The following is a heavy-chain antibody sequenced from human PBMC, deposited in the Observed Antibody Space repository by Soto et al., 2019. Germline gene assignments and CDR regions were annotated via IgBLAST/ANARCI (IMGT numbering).Heavy chain of an antibody. Sequence: PGGSLRLSCAASGFTFSSYAMSWVRQAPGKGLEWVSAISGSGGSTYYADSVKGRFTISRDNSKNTLYLQMNSLRAEDTAVYYCAKDLGGRITMVRGRSYGMDVWGQGTTVTVSS. J-gene: IGHJ6*02. D-gene: IGHD3-10*01. V-gene: IGHV3-23*01. CDR2: ISGSGGST. CDR3: AKDLGGRITMVRGRSYGMDV. CDR1: GFTFSSYA.